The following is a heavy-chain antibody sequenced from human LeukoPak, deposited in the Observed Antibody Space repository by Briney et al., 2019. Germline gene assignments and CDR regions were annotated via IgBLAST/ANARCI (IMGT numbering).Heavy chain of an antibody. D-gene: IGHD2-15*01. Sequence: TGGSLRLSCAASGFTFSSYAMSWVRQAPGKGLEWVSAISGSGGSTYYADSVKGRFTISRDNSKNTLYLQMNSLRAEDTAVYYCAKSFAMVAATTGYWGQETLVTVSS. CDR3: AKSFAMVAATTGY. CDR2: ISGSGGST. J-gene: IGHJ4*02. V-gene: IGHV3-23*01. CDR1: GFTFSSYA.